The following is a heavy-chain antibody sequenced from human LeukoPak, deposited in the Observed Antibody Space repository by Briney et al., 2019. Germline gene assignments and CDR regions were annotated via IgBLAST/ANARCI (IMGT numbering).Heavy chain of an antibody. D-gene: IGHD3-3*01. CDR1: GFTFSSYA. Sequence: GGSLRLSCAASGFTFSSYAMHWVRQAPGKGLEWVVVISYDGSNKYYADSVKGRFTISRDNSKNTLYLQMNSLRAEDTAVYYCAKEPTDFWSGYHPEYYFDYWGQGTLVTVSS. CDR2: ISYDGSNK. CDR3: AKEPTDFWSGYHPEYYFDY. J-gene: IGHJ4*02. V-gene: IGHV3-30-3*01.